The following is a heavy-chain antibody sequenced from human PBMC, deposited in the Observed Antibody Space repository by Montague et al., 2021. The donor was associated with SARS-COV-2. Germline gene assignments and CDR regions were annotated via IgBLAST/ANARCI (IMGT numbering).Heavy chain of an antibody. Sequence: SETLSLTCTVSGGSISTYYWNWIRQSPGKGLEWIGYVSDSGSTNYNPSLTSRIAISVATSKSQFPLTLTAVTAADTAVYYCARRRGWLVFDYWGQGTLVTVSS. CDR3: ARRRGWLVFDY. J-gene: IGHJ4*02. V-gene: IGHV4-59*01. CDR2: VSDSGST. CDR1: GGSISTYY. D-gene: IGHD5-12*01.